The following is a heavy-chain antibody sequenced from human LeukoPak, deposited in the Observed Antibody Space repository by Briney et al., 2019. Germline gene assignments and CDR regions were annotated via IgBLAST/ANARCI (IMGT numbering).Heavy chain of an antibody. V-gene: IGHV1-3*01. CDR3: ARVAIGDYVWGSYSY. CDR1: GYTFTSYA. CDR2: INAGNGNT. Sequence: ASVKVSCKASGYTFTSYAMHWMRQAPGQRLEWMGWINAGNGNTKYSQKFQGRVTITRDTSASTAYMELSSLRSEDTAVYYCARVAIGDYVWGSYSYWGQGTLVTVSS. J-gene: IGHJ4*02. D-gene: IGHD3-16*01.